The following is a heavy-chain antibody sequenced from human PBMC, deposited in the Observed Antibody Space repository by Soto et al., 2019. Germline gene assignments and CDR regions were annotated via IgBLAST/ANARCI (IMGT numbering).Heavy chain of an antibody. CDR3: ARGRCSGGNCYPDLDY. Sequence: PEPLSLTCAVYTATTKRPTWLTWVRQPPGKGLEWIGEINHSGSANYNPSLESRVTISVGTSKNQFSLNLNSVTAADTAVYYCARGRCSGGNCYPDLDYWGQGALVS. CDR2: INHSGSA. D-gene: IGHD2-15*01. J-gene: IGHJ4*02. V-gene: IGHV4-4*03. CDR1: TATTKRPTW.